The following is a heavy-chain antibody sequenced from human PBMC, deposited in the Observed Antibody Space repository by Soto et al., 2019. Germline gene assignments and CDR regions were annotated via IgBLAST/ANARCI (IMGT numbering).Heavy chain of an antibody. Sequence: PGGSLRLSCAASGFTFSAYYMSCIRQAPGKGLEWISSVTNSGGTTHYADSVKGRFTISRDNAKNTLYLEMKSLRVEDTAVYYCAREIDSSSGCFDYLGQGTLVTVSS. D-gene: IGHD6-19*01. CDR2: VTNSGGTT. CDR3: AREIDSSSGCFDY. CDR1: GFTFSAYY. J-gene: IGHJ4*02. V-gene: IGHV3-11*01.